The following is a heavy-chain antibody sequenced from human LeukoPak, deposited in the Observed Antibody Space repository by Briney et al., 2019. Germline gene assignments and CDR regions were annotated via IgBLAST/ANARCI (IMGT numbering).Heavy chain of an antibody. CDR2: ISFVGDRK. CDR3: VRDVGGIAAAGTWYVY. J-gene: IGHJ4*02. Sequence: QPGGSLRLSCAASGFTFSSYAMHWVRQAPGKGLAWVAVISFVGDRKSYADSVKGRFTISRDNSNSTLYLEMNSLRLEDTAVYYCVRDVGGIAAAGTWYVYWGQGTLVSVSS. CDR1: GFTFSSYA. D-gene: IGHD6-13*01. V-gene: IGHV3-30-3*01.